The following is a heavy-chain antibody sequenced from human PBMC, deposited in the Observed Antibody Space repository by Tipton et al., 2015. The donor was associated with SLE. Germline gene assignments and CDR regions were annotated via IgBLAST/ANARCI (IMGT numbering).Heavy chain of an antibody. Sequence: TLSLTCTVSGGSISSYYWSWIRQPPGKGLEWIGYIYYSGSTNYNPSLKSRVTISVDTSKNQFSLKLSSVTAADTAVYYCARDMSSGWVPNASDIWGQGTMVTVSS. CDR3: ARDMSSGWVPNASDI. D-gene: IGHD6-19*01. J-gene: IGHJ3*02. CDR1: GGSISSYY. CDR2: IYYSGST. V-gene: IGHV4-59*01.